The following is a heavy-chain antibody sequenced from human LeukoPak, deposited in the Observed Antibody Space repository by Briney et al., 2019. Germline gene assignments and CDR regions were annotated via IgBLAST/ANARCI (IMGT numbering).Heavy chain of an antibody. V-gene: IGHV6-1*01. CDR2: TYYRSKWYN. CDR3: ARAPYVPYSSGWYGGTYYYYMDV. Sequence: SQTLSLTCAISGDSVSSNSAAWNWIRQSPSRGLEWLGRTYYRSKWYNDYAVSVKSRITINPDTSKNQFSLQLNSVTPEDTAVYYCARAPYVPYSSGWYGGTYYYYMDVWGKGTTVTISS. CDR1: GDSVSSNSAA. J-gene: IGHJ6*03. D-gene: IGHD6-19*01.